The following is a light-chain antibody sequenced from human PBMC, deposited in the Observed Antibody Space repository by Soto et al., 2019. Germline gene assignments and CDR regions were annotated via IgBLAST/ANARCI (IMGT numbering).Light chain of an antibody. Sequence: ETVLTQSPGTLSLSPGERAILSCRASQTVNSQFLAWYRQKPGQAPQLLIYGASNRATGIPDRFGASGSGTDFTLIITKLEPEDIAVYYCQQYSSAPYTFGQGTKLEIK. V-gene: IGKV3-20*01. CDR2: GAS. CDR1: QTVNSQF. CDR3: QQYSSAPYT. J-gene: IGKJ2*01.